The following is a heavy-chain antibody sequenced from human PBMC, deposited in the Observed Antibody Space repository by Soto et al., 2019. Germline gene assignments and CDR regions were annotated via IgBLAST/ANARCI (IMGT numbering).Heavy chain of an antibody. J-gene: IGHJ4*02. D-gene: IGHD3-10*01. CDR3: ARGVSEGYFDY. CDR1: GFTFTTYP. Sequence: PGGSLRLSCVNSGFTFTTYPMNWVRQAPGKGLEWVSGVSGNGGQTYHADSVKGRFTISRDNSKKTLSLQMDSLRAEDTATSFCARGVSEGYFDYWGQGTLVTVSS. CDR2: VSGNGGQT. V-gene: IGHV3-23*01.